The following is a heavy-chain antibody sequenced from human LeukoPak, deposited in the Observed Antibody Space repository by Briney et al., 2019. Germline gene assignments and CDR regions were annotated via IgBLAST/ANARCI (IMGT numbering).Heavy chain of an antibody. CDR1: GFALNTSGVG. CDR2: IYWNDDK. CDR3: AHTTASRNCFDP. V-gene: IGHV2-5*01. D-gene: IGHD1-1*01. J-gene: IGHJ5*02. Sequence: ESGPTLVNPTQTLTLTCTFSGFALNTSGVGVGWIRQPPGKALEWLALIYWNDDKRYSPSLRSRLTITKDTSKNQVPLTMTYMDPVDTATYYCAHTTASRNCFDPWGQGTLVTVSS.